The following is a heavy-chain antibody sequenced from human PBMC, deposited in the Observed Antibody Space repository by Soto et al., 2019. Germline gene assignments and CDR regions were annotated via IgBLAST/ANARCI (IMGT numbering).Heavy chain of an antibody. D-gene: IGHD3-3*01. CDR2: IYYSGST. V-gene: IGHV4-31*03. Sequence: QVQLQESGPGLVKPSQTLSLTCTVSGGSISSGDYYWSWIRQHPGKGLEWIGYIYYSGSTYYNPSLQRRVTXAXDXAKNQFSLKLSSVTAADTAVYYCARWWSGSRQGFDPWGQGTLVTVSS. J-gene: IGHJ5*02. CDR3: ARWWSGSRQGFDP. CDR1: GGSISSGDYY.